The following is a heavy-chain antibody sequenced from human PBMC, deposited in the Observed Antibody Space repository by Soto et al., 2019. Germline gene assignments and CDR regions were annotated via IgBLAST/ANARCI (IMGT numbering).Heavy chain of an antibody. Sequence: QVQLVESGGGVVQLGRSLRLSCAASGFTFRSYGMHWVRQAPGKGLEWVAFIWHDGGNKFYAESVKGRFTISRDNSKNTKYLQMTSLSAEETAMYYCARDGDVNTGFGKDYWGQGTMVTVSS. V-gene: IGHV3-33*01. D-gene: IGHD3-16*01. CDR1: GFTFRSYG. CDR3: ARDGDVNTGFGKDY. CDR2: IWHDGGNK. J-gene: IGHJ4*02.